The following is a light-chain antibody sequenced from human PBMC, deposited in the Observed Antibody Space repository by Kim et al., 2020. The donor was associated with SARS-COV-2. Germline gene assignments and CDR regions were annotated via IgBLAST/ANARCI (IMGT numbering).Light chain of an antibody. CDR2: ANN. J-gene: IGLJ3*02. CDR3: GTWDSSLSAWV. CDR1: SASIANNY. Sequence: GTMVAVSCRGSSASIANNYVSWYQQLPGTAPKLLIYANNKRPSGIPDRFSGSKSGTSATLGITGLQTGDEADYYCGTWDSSLSAWVFGGGTQLTVL. V-gene: IGLV1-51*01.